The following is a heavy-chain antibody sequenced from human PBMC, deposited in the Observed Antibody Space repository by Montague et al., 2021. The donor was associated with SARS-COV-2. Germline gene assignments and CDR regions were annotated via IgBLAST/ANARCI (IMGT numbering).Heavy chain of an antibody. J-gene: IGHJ6*02. D-gene: IGHD3-9*01. CDR3: ARDLLRYFDWLLSGYYYGMDV. V-gene: IGHV3-30*04. CDR1: GFPFSSYA. CDR2: ISYDGSNK. Sequence: YLRLSCAASGFPFSSYAMHWVRQAPGKGLEWVAVISYDGSNKYYADSVKGRFTISRDNSKNTLYLQMNSLRAEDTAVYYCARDLLRYFDWLLSGYYYGMDVWGQGTTVTVSS.